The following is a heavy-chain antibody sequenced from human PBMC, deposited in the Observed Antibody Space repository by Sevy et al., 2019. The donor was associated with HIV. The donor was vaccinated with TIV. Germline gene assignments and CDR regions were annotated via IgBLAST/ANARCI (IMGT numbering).Heavy chain of an antibody. D-gene: IGHD3-22*01. CDR2: INHSGST. Sequence: SETLSLTCAVYGGSFSGYYWNWIRQTPGKGLEWIGEINHSGSTNYNPSLKSRVTISVDTSKNQFSLRLNSVTAADTAVYYCARPGRGHYYDSSGYYLNNDAFDIWGQGTMVTVSS. J-gene: IGHJ3*02. CDR1: GGSFSGYY. CDR3: ARPGRGHYYDSSGYYLNNDAFDI. V-gene: IGHV4-34*01.